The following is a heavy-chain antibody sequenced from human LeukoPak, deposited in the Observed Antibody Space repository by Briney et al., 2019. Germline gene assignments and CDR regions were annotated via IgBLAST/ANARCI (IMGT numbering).Heavy chain of an antibody. V-gene: IGHV4-38-2*02. CDR2: IYHSGST. J-gene: IGHJ4*02. CDR3: AREEGYSSGWYRPHYFDY. CDR1: GYSISSGYY. D-gene: IGHD6-19*01. Sequence: KPSETLSLTCAVSGYSISSGYYWGWIRQPPGKGLEWIGSIYHSGSTYYNPSLKSRVTISVDTSKNQFSLKLSSVTAADTAVYYCAREEGYSSGWYRPHYFDYWGQGTPVTVSS.